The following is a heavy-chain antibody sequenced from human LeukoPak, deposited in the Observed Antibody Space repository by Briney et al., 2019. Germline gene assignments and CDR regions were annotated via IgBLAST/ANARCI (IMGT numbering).Heavy chain of an antibody. Sequence: SETLSLTCTVSGRSISSYYWSWIRQPAGQGLERIGRIYTSCSTNYNPSPKSRVTISVDKSKNQFSLKLSSVTAADTAVYDWARSDYGDYNDYWGQGTLVTVSS. CDR3: ARSDYGDYNDY. CDR2: IYTSCST. J-gene: IGHJ4*02. CDR1: GRSISSYY. V-gene: IGHV4-4*07. D-gene: IGHD4-17*01.